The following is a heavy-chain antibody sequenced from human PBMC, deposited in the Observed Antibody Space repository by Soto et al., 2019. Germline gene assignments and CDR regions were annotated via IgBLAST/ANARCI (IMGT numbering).Heavy chain of an antibody. J-gene: IGHJ4*02. CDR3: VRDKGAPDY. V-gene: IGHV3-48*02. CDR2: ISSESGFI. Sequence: EVQLVESGGGLVQPGGSLRLSCAASGFTFSDYAMNWVRQAPGKGLEWVSYISSESGFIYYADSVKGRFTISRDNGKNSLSLQLNSLRDEDTATYYCVRDKGAPDYWGQGTLVTVSS. CDR1: GFTFSDYA. D-gene: IGHD1-26*01.